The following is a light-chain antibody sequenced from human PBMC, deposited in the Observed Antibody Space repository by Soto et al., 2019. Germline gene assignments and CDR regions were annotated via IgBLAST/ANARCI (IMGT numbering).Light chain of an antibody. CDR1: NSDVGGFNY. V-gene: IGLV2-14*01. CDR3: SSYRSGGTAV. J-gene: IGLJ2*01. Sequence: QSALTQPASVSGSPGQSITISCTGTNSDVGGFNYVSWYQQHPGKAPKLRIYEVSNRPSGVSTRFSGSKSGNTASLTISGLQAEDEADYYCSSYRSGGTAVFGGGTKVTVL. CDR2: EVS.